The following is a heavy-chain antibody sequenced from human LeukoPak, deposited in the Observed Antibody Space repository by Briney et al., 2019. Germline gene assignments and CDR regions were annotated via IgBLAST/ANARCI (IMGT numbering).Heavy chain of an antibody. CDR2: ISYIGST. J-gene: IGHJ3*02. CDR3: ARDPTTVTKGLDI. V-gene: IGHV4-59*11. D-gene: IGHD4-17*01. CDR1: GGSIRSHY. Sequence: KPSETLSLTCTGSGGSIRSHYWTWIRQPPGKGLEWIGYISYIGSTNYNPSLKSRVTISVDTSKNQFSLKLSSVTAADAAVYFCARDPTTVTKGLDIWGQGTMVTVSS.